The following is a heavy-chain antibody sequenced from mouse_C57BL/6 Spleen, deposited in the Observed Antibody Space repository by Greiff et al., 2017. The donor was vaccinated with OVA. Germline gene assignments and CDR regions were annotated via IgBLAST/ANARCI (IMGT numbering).Heavy chain of an antibody. V-gene: IGHV5-4*01. D-gene: IGHD1-1*01. J-gene: IGHJ4*01. Sequence: DVKLQESGGGLVKPGGSLKLSCAASGFTFSSYAMSWVRQTPEKRLEWVATISDGGSYTYYPDNVKGRFTISRDNAKNNLYLQMSHLKSEDTAMYYCARDRDYYGSSSYYYAMDYWGQGTSVTVSS. CDR3: ARDRDYYGSSSYYYAMDY. CDR1: GFTFSSYA. CDR2: ISDGGSYT.